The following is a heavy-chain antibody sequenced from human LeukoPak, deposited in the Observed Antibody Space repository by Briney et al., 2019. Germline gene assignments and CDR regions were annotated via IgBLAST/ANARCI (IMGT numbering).Heavy chain of an antibody. Sequence: PGGSLRLSCSASGFTFSSYAMTWVRQAPGKGLEWVSAISGSGDCTYYADSVKGRFTISRDNSKNSLYLQMNSLRAEDTAVYYCAREINSDWFDPWGQGTLVTVSS. D-gene: IGHD4-23*01. CDR1: GFTFSSYA. CDR3: AREINSDWFDP. V-gene: IGHV3-23*01. CDR2: ISGSGDCT. J-gene: IGHJ5*02.